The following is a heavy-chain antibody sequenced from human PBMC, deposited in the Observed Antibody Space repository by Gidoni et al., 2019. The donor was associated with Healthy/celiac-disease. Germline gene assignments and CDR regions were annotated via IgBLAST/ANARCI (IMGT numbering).Heavy chain of an antibody. J-gene: IGHJ5*02. D-gene: IGHD6-13*01. V-gene: IGHV4-4*02. CDR3: AREVSRYSSSWRSFFWFDP. CDR2: IYHSGST. CDR1: GGSIRSSNW. Sequence: QVQLQESGPGLVKPSGTLSLTCAVSGGSIRSSNWWSWVRQPPGKGLEWIGEIYHSGSTNYNPSLKSRVTRSVDKSKNQFSLKLSSVTAADTAVYYCAREVSRYSSSWRSFFWFDPWGQGTLVTVSS.